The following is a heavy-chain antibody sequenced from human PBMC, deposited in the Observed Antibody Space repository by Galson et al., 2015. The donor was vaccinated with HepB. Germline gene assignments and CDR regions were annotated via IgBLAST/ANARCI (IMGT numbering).Heavy chain of an antibody. J-gene: IGHJ4*02. CDR3: TTDRGIAARPLFDS. V-gene: IGHV3-15*01. Sequence: SLRLSCAASGFTVSNARMSWVRQAPGKGLEWVGRIKGKADGGTRDDAAPVQGRFTISRDDSKNTLHLQMNSLKTEDTAVYYCTTDRGIAARPLFDSWGQGTVVTVSS. D-gene: IGHD6-6*01. CDR1: GFTVSNAR. CDR2: IKGKADGGTR.